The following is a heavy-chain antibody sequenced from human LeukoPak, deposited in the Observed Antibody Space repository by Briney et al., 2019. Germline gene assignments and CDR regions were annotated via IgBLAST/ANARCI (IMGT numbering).Heavy chain of an antibody. D-gene: IGHD6-19*01. Sequence: GGSLRLSCAASGFIFNSYSMNWVRQAPGKGLEWVSHISSDSSSIYYADSVKGRFTISRDNAKNSLYLQMNSLSADDTAVYYCAGEGSGWLPNSWGQGTLVTVSS. J-gene: IGHJ4*02. CDR1: GFIFNSYS. CDR2: ISSDSSSI. V-gene: IGHV3-48*04. CDR3: AGEGSGWLPNS.